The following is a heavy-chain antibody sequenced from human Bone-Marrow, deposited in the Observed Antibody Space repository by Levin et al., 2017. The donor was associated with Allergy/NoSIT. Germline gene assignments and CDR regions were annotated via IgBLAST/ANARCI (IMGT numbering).Heavy chain of an antibody. D-gene: IGHD2-15*01. J-gene: IGHJ4*02. CDR3: ATANRAGSPDY. CDR1: GFTFSSYS. V-gene: IGHV3-21*06. Sequence: GGSLRLSCVASGFTFSSYSMNWVRQAPGEGLEWVSSISASSSYIYYADSVKGRFTLSRDNAKNSLYLQMESLRAEDTAVYYCATANRAGSPDYWGQGTLVTVSS. CDR2: ISASSSYI.